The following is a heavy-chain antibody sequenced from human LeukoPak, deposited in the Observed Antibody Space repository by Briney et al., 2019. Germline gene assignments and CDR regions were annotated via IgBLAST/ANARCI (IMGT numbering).Heavy chain of an antibody. CDR2: INPNSGGT. D-gene: IGHD6-13*01. CDR3: ATDWGAAPGRGYYYYYMDV. Sequence: ASVKVSCKASGYTFTGYYMHWVRQAPGQGLEWMGWINPNSGGTNYAQKFQGRVTMTRDTSISTAYMELSRLRSDDTAVYYCATDWGAAPGRGYYYYYMDVWGKGTTVTVSS. J-gene: IGHJ6*03. V-gene: IGHV1-2*02. CDR1: GYTFTGYY.